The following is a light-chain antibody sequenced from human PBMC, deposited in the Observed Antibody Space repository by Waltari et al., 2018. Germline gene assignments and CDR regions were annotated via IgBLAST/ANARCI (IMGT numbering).Light chain of an antibody. CDR1: RGDVGNSKL. V-gene: IGLV2-23*02. J-gene: IGLJ2*01. CDR3: SSYAGSSKGV. Sequence: SALPQPASMYGSPGPSITIPCTVTRGDVGNSKLLSWYQQHPGKAPKLMIYAVSKRPSGVSDRFSGSKSGDMASLTISGLQPEDEAEYFCSSYAGSSKGVFGGGTKVTVL. CDR2: AVS.